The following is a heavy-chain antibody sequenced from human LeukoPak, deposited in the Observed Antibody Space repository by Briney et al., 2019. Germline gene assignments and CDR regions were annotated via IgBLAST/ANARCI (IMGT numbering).Heavy chain of an antibody. D-gene: IGHD4-17*01. CDR1: GYSISSVYY. CDR2: IFHSGNT. CDR3: ARSMTTVTTGKAYFDY. V-gene: IGHV4-38-2*02. Sequence: SETLSLTCTVSGYSISSVYYWGWIRQPPGKGLEWIGSIFHSGNTYYNPSLKSRVIISVDTSKNQFSLKLSSVTAADTAVYYCARSMTTVTTGKAYFDYWGQGTLVTVSS. J-gene: IGHJ4*02.